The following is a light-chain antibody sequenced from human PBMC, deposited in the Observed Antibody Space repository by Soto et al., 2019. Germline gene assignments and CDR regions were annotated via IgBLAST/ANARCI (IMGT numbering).Light chain of an antibody. CDR3: AVWDDSLNGYV. CDR2: AHI. J-gene: IGLJ1*01. V-gene: IGLV1-44*01. CDR1: SSNVGTNL. Sequence: QAVVTQPPSASGTPGQRVTISCSGRSSNVGTNLVNGYRQLPGTAPKLLIYAHIQRPSGVPDRFSGSTSGTSASLAISGLQSEDEADYYCAVWDDSLNGYVFGTGTKLTVL.